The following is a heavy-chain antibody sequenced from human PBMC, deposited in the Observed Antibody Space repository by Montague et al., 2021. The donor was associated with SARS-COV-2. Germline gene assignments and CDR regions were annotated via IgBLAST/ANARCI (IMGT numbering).Heavy chain of an antibody. CDR1: GGSFSGYY. V-gene: IGHV4-34*01. Sequence: SETLSLTCAVYGGSFSGYYWSWIRQPPGKGPEWIGEINHSGSTKYNPSLKSRVTISVDTSKNQFSLKLSSVTAADTAVYYCASLTLGYCSSTSCYSDWFDPWGQGTLVTVSS. D-gene: IGHD2-2*02. CDR2: INHSGST. J-gene: IGHJ5*02. CDR3: ASLTLGYCSSTSCYSDWFDP.